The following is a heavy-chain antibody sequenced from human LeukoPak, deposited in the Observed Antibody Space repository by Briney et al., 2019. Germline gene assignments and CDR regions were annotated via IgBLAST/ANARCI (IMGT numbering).Heavy chain of an antibody. CDR2: IIPIFGTA. J-gene: IGHJ3*02. CDR3: ARGGRTAADDAFDI. D-gene: IGHD3-16*01. V-gene: IGHV1-69*06. Sequence: ASVKVSCKASGGTFSSYAISWVRQAPGQGLEWMGGIIPIFGTANYAQKLQGRVTITADKSTSTAYMELSRLRSDDTAVYYCARGGRTAADDAFDIWGQGTMVTVSS. CDR1: GGTFSSYA.